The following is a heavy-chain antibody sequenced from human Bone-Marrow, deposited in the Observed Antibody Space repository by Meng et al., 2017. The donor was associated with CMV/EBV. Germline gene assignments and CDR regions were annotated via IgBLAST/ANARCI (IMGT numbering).Heavy chain of an antibody. J-gene: IGHJ4*02. Sequence: SVKVSCKASGGTFSSYAISWVRQAPGQGLEWMGGIIPILGIANYAQKFQGRVTITADKSTSTAYMELSRLRSDDTAVYYCARDEQQHHGPSDYWGQGTLVTVSS. D-gene: IGHD6-13*01. V-gene: IGHV1-69*10. CDR1: GGTFSSYA. CDR3: ARDEQQHHGPSDY. CDR2: IIPILGIA.